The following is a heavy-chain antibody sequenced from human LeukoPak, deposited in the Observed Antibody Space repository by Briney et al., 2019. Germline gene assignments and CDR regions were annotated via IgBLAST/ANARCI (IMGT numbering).Heavy chain of an antibody. Sequence: GGSLRLSCAASGFTFDDYAMHWVRQAPGKGLEWVSGISWKSGNIGYADSVKGRFTIPRDDAKNSLYLQMNSLRAEDTALYYCAEDLGSGGWTQYYYHNAIDVWGQGTTVTVSS. J-gene: IGHJ6*02. CDR3: AEDLGSGGWTQYYYHNAIDV. V-gene: IGHV3-9*01. D-gene: IGHD6-19*01. CDR1: GFTFDDYA. CDR2: ISWKSGNI.